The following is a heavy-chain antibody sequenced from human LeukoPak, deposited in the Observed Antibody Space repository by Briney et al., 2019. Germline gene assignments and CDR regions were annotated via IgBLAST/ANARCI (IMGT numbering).Heavy chain of an antibody. CDR2: INSDGSST. V-gene: IGHV3-74*01. CDR3: ARGGRWLQPPDY. J-gene: IGHJ4*02. D-gene: IGHD5-24*01. Sequence: GGSLRLSCAASGFTFSSYWVHWVRQAPGKGLVWVSRINSDGSSTSYADSVKGRFTISRDNAKNTLYLQMNSLRAEDTAVYYCARGGRWLQPPDYWGQGTLVTVSS. CDR1: GFTFSSYW.